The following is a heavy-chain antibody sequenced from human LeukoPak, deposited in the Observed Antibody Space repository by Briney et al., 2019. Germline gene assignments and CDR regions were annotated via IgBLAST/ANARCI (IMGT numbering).Heavy chain of an antibody. J-gene: IGHJ3*02. V-gene: IGHV1-18*01. CDR1: GYTFTSYG. CDR2: ISAYNGNT. D-gene: IGHD3-10*01. CDR3: ARRGSGSYYNEPIDAFEI. Sequence: SVKVSCKASGYTFTSYGISWVRQAPGQGLEWMGWISAYNGNTNYAQKLQGRVTMTTDTSTSTAYMELSSLRSEDTAVYYCARRGSGSYYNEPIDAFEIWGQGTMVTVSS.